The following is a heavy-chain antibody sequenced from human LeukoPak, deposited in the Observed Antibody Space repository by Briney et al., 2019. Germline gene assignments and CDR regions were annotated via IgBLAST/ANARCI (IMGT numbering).Heavy chain of an antibody. D-gene: IGHD5-18*01. Sequence: GGSLRLSCAASGFTFSNYGMNWVRQAPGKGLEWVSVTDTSGVITYYTDSVKGRFTISRDNSKNTLNLQMDSLRVEDTAVYYCAKGDTGVIRRYYLDSWGQGTLVTGSS. CDR2: TDTSGVIT. V-gene: IGHV3-23*05. J-gene: IGHJ4*02. CDR1: GFTFSNYG. CDR3: AKGDTGVIRRYYLDS.